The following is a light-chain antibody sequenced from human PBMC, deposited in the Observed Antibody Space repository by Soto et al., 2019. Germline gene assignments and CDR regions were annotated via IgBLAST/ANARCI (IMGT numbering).Light chain of an antibody. J-gene: IGKJ1*01. CDR3: KQNYSTQWT. V-gene: IGKV1-39*01. CDR1: RSISRY. Sequence: DLQMTQSPSSLSASVGDRVTLTCRASRSISRYLSWYQQKPGKAPTLLIYDASSLQRGVPSRFSGGGSGTDFTLTIANLQPEDFATYYCKQNYSTQWTFGQGTKVDI. CDR2: DAS.